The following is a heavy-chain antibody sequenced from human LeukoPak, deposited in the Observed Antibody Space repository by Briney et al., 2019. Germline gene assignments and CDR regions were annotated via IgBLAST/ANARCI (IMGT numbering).Heavy chain of an antibody. Sequence: PSETLSLTCSVFGGSISSSNYYWGWIRQPPGKGLEWIGSIHHSGSTHFNPSLKSRVTISVDTSKNQFSLKLSSVTAADTAVYFCARDLTFHHDIPGYFYWFDPWGQGTLVTVSS. J-gene: IGHJ5*02. D-gene: IGHD3-22*01. V-gene: IGHV4-39*07. CDR3: ARDLTFHHDIPGYFYWFDP. CDR1: GGSISSSNYY. CDR2: IHHSGST.